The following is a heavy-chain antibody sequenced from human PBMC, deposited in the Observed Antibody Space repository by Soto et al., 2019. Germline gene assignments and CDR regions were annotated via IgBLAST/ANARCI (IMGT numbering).Heavy chain of an antibody. J-gene: IGHJ4*02. CDR2: IWYDGSNK. D-gene: IGHD3-10*01. CDR1: GFTFSSYG. CDR3: ARDPGSYLDY. Sequence: QVQLVESGGGVVQPGRSLRLSCAASGFTFSSYGMHWVRQAPGKGLEWVAGIWYDGSNKYYADSVKGRFTISRDNSKNTLYLQMNSLRDEDTAVYYCARDPGSYLDYWGQGTLVTVSS. V-gene: IGHV3-33*01.